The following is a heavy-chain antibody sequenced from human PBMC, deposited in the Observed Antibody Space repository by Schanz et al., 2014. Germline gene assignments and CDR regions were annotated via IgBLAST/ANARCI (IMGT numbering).Heavy chain of an antibody. CDR2: ISYDGNNE. J-gene: IGHJ4*02. Sequence: QVQLVESGGGVVQPGRSRRLSCEASGFTFSSYGMHWVRQAPGKGLEWVADISYDGNNEDYTDSVKSRFSISRDKSKSTLFLQMDSLRAEDTSVYYCAKDYRTGAIDYWGQGTLVTVSS. CDR1: GFTFSSYG. D-gene: IGHD7-27*01. CDR3: AKDYRTGAIDY. V-gene: IGHV3-30*18.